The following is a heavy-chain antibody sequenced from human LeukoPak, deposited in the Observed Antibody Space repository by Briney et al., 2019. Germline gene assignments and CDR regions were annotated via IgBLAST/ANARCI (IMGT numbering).Heavy chain of an antibody. CDR1: GFTFSSYW. V-gene: IGHV3-48*04. CDR3: ARGYYDSSGYWGDY. D-gene: IGHD3-22*01. CDR2: ISSSSTSI. J-gene: IGHJ4*02. Sequence: GGSLRLSCAASGFTFSSYWMNWVRQAPGKGLEWVSFISSSSTSIYHADSVKGRITITRDNAKTSLYLQMNSLRAEDTAVYYCARGYYDSSGYWGDYWGQATLVTVSS.